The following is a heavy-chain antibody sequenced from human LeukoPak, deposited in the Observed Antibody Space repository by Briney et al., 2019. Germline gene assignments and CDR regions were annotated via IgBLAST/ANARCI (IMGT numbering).Heavy chain of an antibody. CDR2: MNPNIGKT. V-gene: IGHV1-8*03. CDR3: ARDRRSIAAAGAFDY. D-gene: IGHD6-13*01. Sequence: ASVKVSCKASGYTFTSYDINWVRQATGQGLEWMGWMNPNIGKTYYAQKFQGRVTITGNTSISTAYMELSSLRSEDTAVYYCARDRRSIAAAGAFDYWGQGTLVTVSS. CDR1: GYTFTSYD. J-gene: IGHJ4*02.